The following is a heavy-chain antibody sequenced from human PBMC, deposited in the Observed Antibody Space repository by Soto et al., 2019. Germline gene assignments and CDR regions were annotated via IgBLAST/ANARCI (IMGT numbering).Heavy chain of an antibody. Sequence: ASVKVSCKASGCTFSSYAISWVRQAPGQGLEWMGGIIPIFGTANYAQKFQGRVTITADESPSTAYMELSSLRSEDTAVYYWARALVTGTYKGYDAFDIWGQGTMVTVSS. CDR2: IIPIFGTA. D-gene: IGHD1-7*01. CDR1: GCTFSSYA. V-gene: IGHV1-69*13. J-gene: IGHJ3*02. CDR3: ARALVTGTYKGYDAFDI.